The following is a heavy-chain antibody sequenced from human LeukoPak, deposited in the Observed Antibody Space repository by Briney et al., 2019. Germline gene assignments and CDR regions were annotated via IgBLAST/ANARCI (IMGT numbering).Heavy chain of an antibody. CDR2: IYYSGST. CDR3: ARLNCTNSHRMYNWFDP. V-gene: IGHV4-59*01. J-gene: IGHJ5*02. D-gene: IGHD2-8*01. CDR1: GGSFSGYY. Sequence: PSETLSLTCAVYGGSFSGYYWSWIRQPPGKGLEWIGYIYYSGSTNYNPSLKSRVTISVDTSKNQFSLKLSSVTAADTAVYYCARLNCTNSHRMYNWFDPWGQGTLVTVSS.